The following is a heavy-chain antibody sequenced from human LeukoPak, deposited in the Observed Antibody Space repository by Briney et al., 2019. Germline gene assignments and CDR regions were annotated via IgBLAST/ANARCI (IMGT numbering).Heavy chain of an antibody. CDR3: AIESDFWSGAYFDY. J-gene: IGHJ4*02. D-gene: IGHD3-3*01. CDR1: GGSISSYY. Sequence: PSETLSLTCTVSGGSISSYYWSWTRQPAGKGLEWIGRIYTSGSTNYNPSLKSRVTMSVDTSKNQFSLKLSSVTAADTAVYYCAIESDFWSGAYFDYWGQGTLVTVSS. V-gene: IGHV4-4*07. CDR2: IYTSGST.